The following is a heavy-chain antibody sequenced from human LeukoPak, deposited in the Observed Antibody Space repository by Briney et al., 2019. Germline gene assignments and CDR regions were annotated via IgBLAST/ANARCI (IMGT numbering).Heavy chain of an antibody. CDR1: GGSFSGYY. Sequence: SETLSLTCALYGGSFSGYYWSCMRQPPGKGLEWIGEINHSGSTNYNPSLKSRVTISVDTSKNQFSLKLSSVTAADTAVYYCARALGVERGYWGQGTLVTVSS. J-gene: IGHJ4*02. D-gene: IGHD1-1*01. V-gene: IGHV4-34*01. CDR3: ARALGVERGY. CDR2: INHSGST.